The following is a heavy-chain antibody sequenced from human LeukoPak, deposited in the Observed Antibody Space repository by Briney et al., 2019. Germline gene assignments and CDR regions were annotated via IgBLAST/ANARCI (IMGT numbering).Heavy chain of an antibody. Sequence: GGSLRLSCAASGFTFSSYAMSWVRQAPGKGLVWVARIHRDGGMTRYADSVEGRFTISRDNAKNTLYLQMNSLRAEDTAIYYCVRETGTIGYYMDVWGKGTTVTVSS. CDR3: VRETGTIGYYMDV. J-gene: IGHJ6*03. CDR1: GFTFSSYA. V-gene: IGHV3-74*01. CDR2: IHRDGGMT. D-gene: IGHD2-15*01.